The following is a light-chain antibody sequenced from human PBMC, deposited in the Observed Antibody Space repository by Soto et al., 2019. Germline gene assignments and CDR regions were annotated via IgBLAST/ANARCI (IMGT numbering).Light chain of an antibody. V-gene: IGLV2-8*01. Sequence: QSALTQPPSASGSPGQSVTIPCTGSTGATSGHKYVAWYQHHPGEVPKLLIYEDSKRPSGVPARFSASRAGNTASLTVSGLQSDDEALYYCSSYIDMDNSVTFGGGTKLTVL. CDR2: EDS. CDR3: SSYIDMDNSVT. J-gene: IGLJ2*01. CDR1: TGATSGHKY.